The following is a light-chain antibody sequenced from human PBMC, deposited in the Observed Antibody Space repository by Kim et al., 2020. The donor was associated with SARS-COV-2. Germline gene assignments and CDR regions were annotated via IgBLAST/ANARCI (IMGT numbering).Light chain of an antibody. CDR3: QQYNNWPRT. J-gene: IGKJ1*01. CDR1: QSVSIN. V-gene: IGKV3-15*01. CDR2: GAS. Sequence: EIVMTQSPATLSVSPGERATLSCRASQSVSINLAWYQQKPGQTPRLLIYGASTRATGIPARLSGSGSGTEFTLTISSLQSEDFAVYYCQQYNNWPRTFGQGTTVDIK.